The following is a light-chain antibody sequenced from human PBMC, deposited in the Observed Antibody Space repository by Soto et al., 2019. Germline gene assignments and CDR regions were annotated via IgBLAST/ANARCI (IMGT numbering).Light chain of an antibody. Sequence: EIVLTQSPATLSFSPGERATLSCRASQSVSSSYLAWYQQKPGQAPRLLIYGASSRATGIPDRFSGSGSGTDFTLTISRLEPEDFAVYYCQQYGSSPYTFGQGTRLENK. CDR2: GAS. J-gene: IGKJ5*01. CDR1: QSVSSSY. CDR3: QQYGSSPYT. V-gene: IGKV3-20*01.